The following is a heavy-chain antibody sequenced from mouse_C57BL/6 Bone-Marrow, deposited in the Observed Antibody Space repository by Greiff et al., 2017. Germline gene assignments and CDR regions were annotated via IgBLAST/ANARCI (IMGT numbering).Heavy chain of an antibody. J-gene: IGHJ3*01. Sequence: VQLQQSGPELVKPGASVKLSCKASGYTFTSYDINRVKQRPGQGPERIGRRDPHSGGTKYNEKFKSTATLTVDKPASAAYMQLSSLTSEDSAVYYCALDSSGSTFAYWGQGTLVTVSA. CDR1: GYTFTSYD. V-gene: IGHV1-72*01. CDR2: RDPHSGGT. D-gene: IGHD3-2*02. CDR3: ALDSSGSTFAY.